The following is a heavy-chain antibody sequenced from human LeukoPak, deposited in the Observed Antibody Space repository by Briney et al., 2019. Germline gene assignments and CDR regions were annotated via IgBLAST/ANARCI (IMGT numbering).Heavy chain of an antibody. CDR1: GFTFSSYW. J-gene: IGHJ5*02. Sequence: GGSLRLSCAASGFTFSSYWMHWVRQAPGKGLVWVSRINSDGSSTSYADSVKGRFTISRDNAKNTLYLQMNSLRAEDTAVYYCAKDADPDYIVLMVYAINWFDPWGQGTLATVSS. D-gene: IGHD2-8*01. CDR3: AKDADPDYIVLMVYAINWFDP. CDR2: INSDGSST. V-gene: IGHV3-74*01.